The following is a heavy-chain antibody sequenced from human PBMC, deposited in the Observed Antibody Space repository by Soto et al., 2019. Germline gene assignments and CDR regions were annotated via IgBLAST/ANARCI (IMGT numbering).Heavy chain of an antibody. CDR1: GDTFTNYD. J-gene: IGHJ6*02. V-gene: IGHV1-8*01. Sequence: QVQLVQSGAEVKKPGASVKVSCKASGDTFTNYDINWVRQATGQGLEWMGRMNPNSGNTGYAQKFQGRVTMTRNTSITTAYMELSSLRSAATAVYYCARGRNGMDVWGQGTTVTVSS. CDR3: ARGRNGMDV. CDR2: MNPNSGNT.